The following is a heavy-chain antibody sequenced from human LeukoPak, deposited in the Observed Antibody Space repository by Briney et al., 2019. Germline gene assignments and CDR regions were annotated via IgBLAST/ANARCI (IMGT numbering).Heavy chain of an antibody. D-gene: IGHD3-16*01. CDR1: GFIFGNYA. V-gene: IGHV3-21*01. Sequence: GGSLRLSCAASGFIFGNYAMSWIRQAPGKGLEWVSSISGSSSYIYYADSVKGRFTISRDNAKNSLYLQMNSLRAEDTAVYYCARSLRPTYYDYVWGSYSPSTFDYWGQGTLVTVSS. J-gene: IGHJ4*02. CDR3: ARSLRPTYYDYVWGSYSPSTFDY. CDR2: ISGSSSYI.